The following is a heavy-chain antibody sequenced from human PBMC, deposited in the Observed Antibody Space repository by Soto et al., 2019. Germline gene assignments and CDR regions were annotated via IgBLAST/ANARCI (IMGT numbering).Heavy chain of an antibody. CDR1: GGSISSGHYY. CDR2: IYYTGST. CDR3: ARATLEQQLGH. D-gene: IGHD6-13*01. V-gene: IGHV4-30-4*01. J-gene: IGHJ4*02. Sequence: QVQLQESGPGLVKPSQTLSLTCTVSGGSISSGHYYWSWIRQPAGKGLEWIGYIYYTGSTYYVPSLKSRVTISADTSQNQFSLKLSSVTAADTAVYYCARATLEQQLGHWGQGTLVTVSS.